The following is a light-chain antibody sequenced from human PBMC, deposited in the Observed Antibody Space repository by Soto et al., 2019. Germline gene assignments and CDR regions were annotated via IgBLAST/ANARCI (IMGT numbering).Light chain of an antibody. Sequence: EIVLTQSPGTLSLSPGERATLSCRASQSVSSCYLAWYQQKPGQAPRLLIYGASSRATGIPDRFSGSGSGTDFTLTISRLEPEEFAVYYCQQYGSSPFGQGTRLEIK. CDR3: QQYGSSP. CDR2: GAS. CDR1: QSVSSCY. J-gene: IGKJ5*01. V-gene: IGKV3-20*01.